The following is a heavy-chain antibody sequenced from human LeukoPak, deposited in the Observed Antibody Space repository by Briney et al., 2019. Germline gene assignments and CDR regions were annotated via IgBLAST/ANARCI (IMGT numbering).Heavy chain of an antibody. Sequence: GGSLRLSCAASGFTFSSYWMHWVRQAPGKGLVWVSRINSDGSSTSYADSVKGRFTISRDNAKNTLYLQMNSLRAEDTAVYYCARVLGGSGSYSYFDYWGQGTLVTVSS. D-gene: IGHD3-10*01. CDR2: INSDGSST. CDR1: GFTFSSYW. V-gene: IGHV3-74*01. J-gene: IGHJ4*02. CDR3: ARVLGGSGSYSYFDY.